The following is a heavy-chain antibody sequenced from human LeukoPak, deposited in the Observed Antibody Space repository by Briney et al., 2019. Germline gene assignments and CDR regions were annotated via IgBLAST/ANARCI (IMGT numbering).Heavy chain of an antibody. Sequence: SETLSLTCTVSGGSISSGSYYWSWIRQPAGKGLEWIGRIYTSGSTNYNPSLKSRVTISVDTSKNQFSLKLSSVTAADTAVYYCARLNYWRLGFLSRYYFDYWGQGTLVTVSS. CDR2: IYTSGST. CDR1: GGSISSGSYY. CDR3: ARLNYWRLGFLSRYYFDY. V-gene: IGHV4-61*02. J-gene: IGHJ4*02. D-gene: IGHD5-24*01.